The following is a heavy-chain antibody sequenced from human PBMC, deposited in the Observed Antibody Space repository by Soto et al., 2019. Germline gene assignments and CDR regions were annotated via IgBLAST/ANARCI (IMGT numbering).Heavy chain of an antibody. CDR1: GYTFTGYY. CDR3: ARDRNYYGSGSYAYHFDY. V-gene: IGHV1-2*04. D-gene: IGHD3-10*01. J-gene: IGHJ4*02. Sequence: QVQLVQSGAEVKKPGASVKVSCKASGYTFTGYYMHWVRQAPGQGLEWMGWINPNSGGTNYAQKFQGWVTMTRDTSISTAYMELSRLRSDDTAVYYCARDRNYYGSGSYAYHFDYWGQGTLVTVSS. CDR2: INPNSGGT.